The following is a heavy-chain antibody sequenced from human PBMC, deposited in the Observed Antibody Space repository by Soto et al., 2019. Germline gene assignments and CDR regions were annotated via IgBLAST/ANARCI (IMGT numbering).Heavy chain of an antibody. D-gene: IGHD6-6*01. CDR3: ARVASLAAFY. Sequence: EVQLVESGGGLVQPGGSLRLSCADSGFTFSSYWMSWVRQAPGKGLEWVANIKQDGNEKYYVDSVKGRFTISRDNAKNSLYLQMNSLRAEDPAVYYCARVASLAAFYWGQGTLVTVSS. CDR1: GFTFSSYW. V-gene: IGHV3-7*05. J-gene: IGHJ4*02. CDR2: IKQDGNEK.